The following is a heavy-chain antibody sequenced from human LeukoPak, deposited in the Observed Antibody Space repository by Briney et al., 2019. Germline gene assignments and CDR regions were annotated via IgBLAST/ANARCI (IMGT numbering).Heavy chain of an antibody. J-gene: IGHJ4*02. Sequence: PSETLSLTCAVYGGSFSGYCWSWIRQPPGKGLEWIGEINHSGSTNYNPSLKSRVTISVDTSKNQFSLKLSSVTAADTAVYYCARGVVGGFDYWGQGTLVTVSS. V-gene: IGHV4-34*01. D-gene: IGHD1-26*01. CDR1: GGSFSGYC. CDR3: ARGVVGGFDY. CDR2: INHSGST.